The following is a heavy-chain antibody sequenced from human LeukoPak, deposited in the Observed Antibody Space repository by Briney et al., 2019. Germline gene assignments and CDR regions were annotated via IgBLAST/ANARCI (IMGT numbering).Heavy chain of an antibody. D-gene: IGHD5-12*01. J-gene: IGHJ5*02. V-gene: IGHV3-23*01. CDR2: ISGSGGST. CDR1: GFTSSSYA. CDR3: AGDAGNSGYGCDL. Sequence: GGSLRLSCAASGFTSSSYALNWVRQAPGKGLEWVSAISGSGGSTYYADSVKGRFTISRDNARNSLYLQMNNLRGEDTAIYYCAGDAGNSGYGCDLWGQGTLVTVSS.